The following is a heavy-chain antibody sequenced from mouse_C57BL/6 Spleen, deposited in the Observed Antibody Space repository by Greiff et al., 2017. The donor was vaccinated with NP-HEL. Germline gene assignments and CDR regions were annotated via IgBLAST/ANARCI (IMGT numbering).Heavy chain of an antibody. Sequence: VQLKESGPGLVKPSQSLSLTCSVTGYSITSGYYWNWIRQFPGNKLEWMGYISYDGSNNYNPSLKNRISITRDTSKNQFFLKLNSVTTEDTATYYCARRHYYGSSCDYWGQGTTLTVSS. CDR3: ARRHYYGSSCDY. V-gene: IGHV3-6*01. CDR1: GYSITSGYY. J-gene: IGHJ2*01. CDR2: ISYDGSN. D-gene: IGHD1-1*01.